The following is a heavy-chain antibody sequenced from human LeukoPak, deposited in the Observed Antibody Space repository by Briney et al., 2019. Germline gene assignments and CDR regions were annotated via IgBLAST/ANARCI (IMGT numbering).Heavy chain of an antibody. Sequence: GGSLRLSCSASGFTSSSYAMHWVRQAPGKGLEYVSAISSNGGSTYYADSVKGRFTISRDNSKNTLYLQMSSLRAEDTAVYYCVKAAMITFGGVIDRFDYWGQGTLVTVSS. CDR2: ISSNGGST. CDR3: VKAAMITFGGVIDRFDY. D-gene: IGHD3-16*02. CDR1: GFTSSSYA. V-gene: IGHV3-64D*06. J-gene: IGHJ4*02.